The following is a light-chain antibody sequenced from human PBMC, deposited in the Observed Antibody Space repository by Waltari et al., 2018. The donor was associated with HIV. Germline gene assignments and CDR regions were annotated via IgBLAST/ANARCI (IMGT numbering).Light chain of an antibody. CDR1: SSNIGSNT. CDR2: SNK. J-gene: IGLJ2*01. Sequence: QSVLTQPPSASGTPGQRVTISCSGSSSNIGSNTVNWYQQFPGTAPKLLIYSNKQRPSGVPDRFYGSKSGTSASLAISGLQSEDEGDYYCAAWDDSLNAVVFGGGTKLTVL. V-gene: IGLV1-44*01. CDR3: AAWDDSLNAVV.